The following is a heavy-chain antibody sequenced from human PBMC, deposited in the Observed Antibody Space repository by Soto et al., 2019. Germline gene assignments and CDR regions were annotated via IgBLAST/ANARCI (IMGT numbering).Heavy chain of an antibody. V-gene: IGHV3-23*01. CDR2: ISGSGGST. Sequence: GGSLRLSCAASGFTFSGYAMSWVRQAPGKGLEWVSAISGSGGSTYYADSVKGRFTISRDNSKNTLYLQMNSLRAEDTAVYYCAKDPAADYDYVWGSYPADYWGQGTLVTVSS. D-gene: IGHD3-16*02. CDR1: GFTFSGYA. J-gene: IGHJ4*02. CDR3: AKDPAADYDYVWGSYPADY.